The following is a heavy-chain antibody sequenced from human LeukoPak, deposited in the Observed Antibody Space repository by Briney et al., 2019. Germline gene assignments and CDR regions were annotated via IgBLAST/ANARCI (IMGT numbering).Heavy chain of an antibody. D-gene: IGHD6-19*01. J-gene: IGHJ1*01. V-gene: IGHV4-4*07. CDR2: IYTTGST. Sequence: SETLSLTCTVSGGSISSYYWSWIRQPAGKGLEWIGRIYTTGSTYYNPSLRSRVTMSVDTSKNQFSLKVSSVTAADTAVYYRASDSSGWYGYFQHWGQGTVVTVSS. CDR3: ASDSSGWYGYFQH. CDR1: GGSISSYY.